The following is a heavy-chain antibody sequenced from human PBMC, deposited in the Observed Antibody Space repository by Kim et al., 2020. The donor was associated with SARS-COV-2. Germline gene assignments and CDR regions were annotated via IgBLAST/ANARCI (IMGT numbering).Heavy chain of an antibody. CDR2: ISYDGSNK. Sequence: GGSLRLSCAASGFTFSSYAMHWVRQAPGKGLEWVAVISYDGSNKYYADSVKGRFTISRDNSKNTLYLQMNSLRAEDTAVYYCARERGRSSSWYPAFDYWGQGTLVTVSS. D-gene: IGHD6-13*01. CDR3: ARERGRSSSWYPAFDY. V-gene: IGHV3-30*04. CDR1: GFTFSSYA. J-gene: IGHJ4*02.